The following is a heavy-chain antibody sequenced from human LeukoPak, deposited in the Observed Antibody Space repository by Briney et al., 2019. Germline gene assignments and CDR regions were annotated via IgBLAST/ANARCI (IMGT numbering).Heavy chain of an antibody. CDR2: IYTSGSI. Sequence: SETLSLTCTVSGGSISSYYWSWIRQPAGKGLEWIGRIYTSGSINYNPSLKSRVTMSVDTSKNQFSLNLNSVTAADTAVYYCAKDTSGGDAFDIWGQGTMVTVSS. J-gene: IGHJ3*02. V-gene: IGHV4-4*07. CDR3: AKDTSGGDAFDI. CDR1: GGSISSYY. D-gene: IGHD5-12*01.